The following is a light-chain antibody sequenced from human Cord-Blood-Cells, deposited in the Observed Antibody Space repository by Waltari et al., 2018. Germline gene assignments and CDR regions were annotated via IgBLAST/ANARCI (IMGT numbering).Light chain of an antibody. CDR1: QSVSSN. CDR3: QQYNNWPPWT. CDR2: GAS. J-gene: IGKJ1*01. V-gene: IGKV3-15*01. Sequence: EIVMTQSPATLSVSPGERATLSRRASQSVSSNLALYQQKPGQAPRLLIYGASTRATGIPARFSGSGSGTEFTLTISSLQSEDFAVYYCQQYNNWPPWTFGQGTKVEIK.